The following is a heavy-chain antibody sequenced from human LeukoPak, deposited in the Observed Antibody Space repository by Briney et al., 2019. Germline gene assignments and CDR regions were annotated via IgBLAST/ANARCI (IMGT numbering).Heavy chain of an antibody. CDR3: ARDSNYVWGSYRYREFDY. CDR2: INPNSGGT. D-gene: IGHD3-16*02. J-gene: IGHJ4*02. Sequence: ASVKVSCKASGYTFTGYYMHWVRQAPGQGLEWMGWINPNSGGTNYAQKFQGRVTMTRDTSISTAYMELSRLRSDDTAVYYCARDSNYVWGSYRYREFDYWGQGTLVTVSS. V-gene: IGHV1-2*02. CDR1: GYTFTGYY.